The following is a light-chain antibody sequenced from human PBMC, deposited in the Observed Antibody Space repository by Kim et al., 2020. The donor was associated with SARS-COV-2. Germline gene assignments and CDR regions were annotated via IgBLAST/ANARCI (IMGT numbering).Light chain of an antibody. CDR3: ETWDSNTWV. CDR1: SGHSSYI. V-gene: IGLV4-60*03. Sequence: SVKPTCTLSSGHSSYIIAWHQQQPGKAPRYLMKLEGSGSDNKGSGVPDRFSGSSSGADRYLTISNLQSEDEADYYCETWDSNTWVFGGGTQLTVL. CDR2: LEGSGSD. J-gene: IGLJ3*02.